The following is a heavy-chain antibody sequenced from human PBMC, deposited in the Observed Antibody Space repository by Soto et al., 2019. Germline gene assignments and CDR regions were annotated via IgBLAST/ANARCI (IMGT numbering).Heavy chain of an antibody. CDR1: GYTLTELS. CDR2: FDPEDGET. CDR3: AKDLSQIVRPYYAMDF. V-gene: IGHV1-24*01. Sequence: ASVKVSCKVSGYTLTELSMHWVRHAPGKGLEWMGGFDPEDGETIYAQKFQGRVTMTEDTSTDTAYMELSSLRSEDTAVYYCAKDLSQIVRPYYAMDFWGQGTTVTVAS. D-gene: IGHD6-6*01. J-gene: IGHJ6*02.